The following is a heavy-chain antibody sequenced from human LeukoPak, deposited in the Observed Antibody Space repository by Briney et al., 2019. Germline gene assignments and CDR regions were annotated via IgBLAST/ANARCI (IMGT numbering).Heavy chain of an antibody. Sequence: PSETLSLTCTVSGGSISSYYWSWLRQPAGKGLEWIGRIYTSGSTNYNPSLKSRVTMSVDTSKNQFSLKLSSVTAADTAVYYCARDRNNYGDYGFDYWGQGTLVTVSS. D-gene: IGHD4-17*01. CDR3: ARDRNNYGDYGFDY. V-gene: IGHV4-4*07. CDR2: IYTSGST. CDR1: GGSISSYY. J-gene: IGHJ4*02.